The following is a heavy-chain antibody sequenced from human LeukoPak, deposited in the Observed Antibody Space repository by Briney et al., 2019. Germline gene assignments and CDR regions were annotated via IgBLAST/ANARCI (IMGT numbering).Heavy chain of an antibody. J-gene: IGHJ4*02. CDR3: ARDSPFGCN. V-gene: IGHV3-7*01. D-gene: IGHD2-15*01. CDR2: LKQDGSEK. CDR1: GFTFSSYW. Sequence: GVSLRLSCAASGFTFSSYWMSWVRQAPGKGLEWVANLKQDGSEKNYVDSVKGRFTISRDNAKNSLYLQMNNLRAEDTAVYYCARDSPFGCNWGQGTLVTVSS.